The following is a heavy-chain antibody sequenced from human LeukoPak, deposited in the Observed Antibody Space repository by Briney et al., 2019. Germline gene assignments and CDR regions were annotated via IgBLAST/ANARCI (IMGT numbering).Heavy chain of an antibody. J-gene: IGHJ4*02. CDR3: ARATSANEYSYGFHFDY. Sequence: GASVKVSCKASGTTFRSYASNWVRQAPGQGLEWMGAIIPTFGTVKYAQKFQGRVTMTADESTSTAYMDLSSLRSDDTAVYFCARATSANEYSYGFHFDYWGQGTLVTVSS. CDR2: IIPTFGTV. D-gene: IGHD5-18*01. CDR1: GTTFRSYA. V-gene: IGHV1-69*13.